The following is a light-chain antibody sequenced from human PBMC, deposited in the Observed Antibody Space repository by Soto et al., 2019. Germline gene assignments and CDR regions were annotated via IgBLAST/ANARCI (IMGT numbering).Light chain of an antibody. V-gene: IGKV1-39*01. J-gene: IGKJ4*01. CDR1: QSISSY. CDR3: HQSYSTPQSLT. CDR2: AAS. Sequence: DIQMTQSPSSLSASVGDRVTITCRASQSISSYLNWYQQKPGKAPKLLIYAASSLQSGVPSRFSGSGSGTDVTLSISSLQPEDFATYYWHQSYSTPQSLTFGGGTKVEIK.